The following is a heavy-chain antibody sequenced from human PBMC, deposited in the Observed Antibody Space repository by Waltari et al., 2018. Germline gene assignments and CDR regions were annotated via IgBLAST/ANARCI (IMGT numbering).Heavy chain of an antibody. Sequence: QITLKESGLTLVKPTQTLTLTCTFSGFSLHTPGVGVGLIRQPPEKALGWLALIYWDDDERYSPSLKTRLTITKDTSKNQVVLTITNVDPVNTATYYCAHWKSWGSAMFTWGQRTQVTGSS. D-gene: IGHD5-18*01. CDR1: GFSLHTPGVG. CDR2: IYWDDDE. V-gene: IGHV2-5*02. CDR3: AHWKSWGSAMFT. J-gene: IGHJ5*02.